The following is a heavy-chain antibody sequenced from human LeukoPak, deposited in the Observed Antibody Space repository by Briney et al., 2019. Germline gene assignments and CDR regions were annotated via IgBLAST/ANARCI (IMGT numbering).Heavy chain of an antibody. D-gene: IGHD6-19*01. CDR3: ARDSAVAGTH. V-gene: IGHV1-2*02. CDR2: INPNSGGT. J-gene: IGHJ4*02. CDR1: GYTFTNYY. Sequence: ASVKVSCKASGYTFTNYYMHWVRQAPGQGLERMGWINPNSGGTNYAQKFQGRVTMTRDTSISTAYMELGRLRSDDTAVFYCARDSAVAGTHWGQGTLVTVSS.